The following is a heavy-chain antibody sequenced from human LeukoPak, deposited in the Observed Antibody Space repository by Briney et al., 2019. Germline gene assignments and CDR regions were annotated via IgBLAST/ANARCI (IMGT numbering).Heavy chain of an antibody. CDR1: GVTFSSYA. J-gene: IGHJ4*02. Sequence: GGSLRLSCAASGVTFSSYAMSWVRQAPGKGLEWVSGIGGSGVSTYYADSVKGRFTISRDNSKNTLYLQMNSLRAEDTALYYCAKGSSSGWSGDYFDYWGQGTLVTVSS. V-gene: IGHV3-23*01. CDR3: AKGSSSGWSGDYFDY. CDR2: IGGSGVST. D-gene: IGHD6-19*01.